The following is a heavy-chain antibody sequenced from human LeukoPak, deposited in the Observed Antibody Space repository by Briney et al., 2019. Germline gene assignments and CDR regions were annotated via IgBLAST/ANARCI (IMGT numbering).Heavy chain of an antibody. D-gene: IGHD3-22*01. J-gene: IGHJ5*02. CDR1: GGSFSDYF. Sequence: NPSETLSLTCAVYGGSFSDYFWSWVRQAPGKGLEWVGRIRSNSDGGTIDYAAPVKGRFALPRDDSKNTLYLQMNSLQTEDTAVYYCATDFYDTTWGQGTLVTVSS. CDR3: ATDFYDTT. V-gene: IGHV3-15*07. CDR2: IRSNSDGGTI.